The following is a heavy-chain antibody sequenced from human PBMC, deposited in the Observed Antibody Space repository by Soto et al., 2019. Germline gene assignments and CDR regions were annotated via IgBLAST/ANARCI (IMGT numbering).Heavy chain of an antibody. V-gene: IGHV1-46*01. CDR1: EYTFTSYY. CDR3: ARGIGDGYTLPHDY. D-gene: IGHD5-12*01. J-gene: IGHJ4*02. Sequence: QVQLVQSGAEVKKPGASVRVSCKASEYTFTSYYMHWVRQAPGQGLEWMGVINPGSGSTSYTEKFQGRVTMTRDTSTSTVYMELSSLRSEDTAVYYCARGIGDGYTLPHDYWGQGTLVTVSS. CDR2: INPGSGST.